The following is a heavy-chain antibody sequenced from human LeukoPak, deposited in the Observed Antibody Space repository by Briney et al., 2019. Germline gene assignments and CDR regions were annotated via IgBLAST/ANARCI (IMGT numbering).Heavy chain of an antibody. CDR2: ISSSSYI. Sequence: GGSLRLSCAASGFTFSSYSMNWVRQAPGKGLEWVSSISSSSYIYYADSVKGRFTISRDNAKNSLYLQMNSLRAEDTAVYYCARRSGSGYSYFDYWGQGTLVTVSS. D-gene: IGHD3-22*01. V-gene: IGHV3-21*01. CDR3: ARRSGSGYSYFDY. J-gene: IGHJ4*02. CDR1: GFTFSSYS.